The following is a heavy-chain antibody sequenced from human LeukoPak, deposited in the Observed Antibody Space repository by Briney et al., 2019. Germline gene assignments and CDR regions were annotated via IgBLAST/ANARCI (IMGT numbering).Heavy chain of an antibody. CDR2: ISYDGTDT. V-gene: IGHV3-30*04. J-gene: IGHJ6*03. CDR3: ARDLSPLSSYCMDV. CDR1: GFSFSNYA. D-gene: IGHD6-13*01. Sequence: GGSLRLSCAASGFSFSNYAMHWVRQAPGKGLEWVAVISYDGTDTSYADSVKGRFTISRDSSRNTLYLQMNSLRAEDTAVYYCARDLSPLSSYCMDVWGKGTTVTVSS.